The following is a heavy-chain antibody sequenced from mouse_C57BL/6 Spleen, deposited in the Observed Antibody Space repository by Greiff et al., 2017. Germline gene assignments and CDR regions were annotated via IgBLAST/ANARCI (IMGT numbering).Heavy chain of an antibody. J-gene: IGHJ1*03. D-gene: IGHD6-1*01. Sequence: EVKLVESGEGLVKPGGSLKLSCAASGFTFSSYAMSWVRQTPEKRLEWVAYISSGGDYIYYADTVKGRVTISRDNARNTLYLQMSSLKSEDTAMYYCTRGLSYGYFDVWGTGTTVTVSS. CDR2: ISSGGDYI. V-gene: IGHV5-9-1*02. CDR1: GFTFSSYA. CDR3: TRGLSYGYFDV.